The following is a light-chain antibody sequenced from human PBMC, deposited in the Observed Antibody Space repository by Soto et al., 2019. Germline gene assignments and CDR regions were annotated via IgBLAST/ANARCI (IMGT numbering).Light chain of an antibody. CDR2: SNY. V-gene: IGLV1-44*01. CDR1: SSNVGSLS. J-gene: IGLJ1*01. Sequence: QSVLTQAPSASGTPVQRVTISCSGSSSNVGSLSVDWYQHLPGTAPKLLIHSNYQRPSGVPDRFSGSKSGTSASLAINGLQSEDEADYYCAAWDGSLNGLYVFGTGTKLTVL. CDR3: AAWDGSLNGLYV.